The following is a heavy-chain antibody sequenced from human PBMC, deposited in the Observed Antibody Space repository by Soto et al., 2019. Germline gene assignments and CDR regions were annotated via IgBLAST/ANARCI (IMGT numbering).Heavy chain of an antibody. J-gene: IGHJ4*02. CDR3: AYRLYGGWLTGSYYDY. D-gene: IGHD7-27*01. Sequence: GGSLRLSCAASGFTFNAAWMSWVRQAPGKGLEWVGRIKSKTDGGTTDFAAPVKGRFTISRDDSKNTVYLQMTNMDPVDTATYYCAYRLYGGWLTGSYYDYWGPGTLVTVSS. V-gene: IGHV3-15*01. CDR2: IKSKTDGGTT. CDR1: GFTFNAAW.